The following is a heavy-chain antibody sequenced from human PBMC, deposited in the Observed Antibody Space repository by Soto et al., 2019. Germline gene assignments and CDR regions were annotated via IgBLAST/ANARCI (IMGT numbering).Heavy chain of an antibody. V-gene: IGHV3-53*01. Sequence: EVQLVESGGGLIQPGGSLRLSCAASGFTVSSNYLSWVRQAPGKGLEWVSVIYSGGSTYYADSVKGRFTISRDNSKNTLYLQMNSLRAEDTAVYYCARAYGSGNGGAFEIWGQGTMVTVSS. CDR1: GFTVSSNY. D-gene: IGHD3-10*01. CDR2: IYSGGST. J-gene: IGHJ3*02. CDR3: ARAYGSGNGGAFEI.